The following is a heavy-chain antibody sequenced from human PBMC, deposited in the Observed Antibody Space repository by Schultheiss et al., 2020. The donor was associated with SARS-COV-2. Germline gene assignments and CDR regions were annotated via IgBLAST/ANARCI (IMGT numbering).Heavy chain of an antibody. CDR2: INPNSGGT. D-gene: IGHD3-10*01. Sequence: ASVKVSCKASGYTFTGYYMHWVRQAPGQGLEWMGRINPNSGGTNYAQKVQGRVSMTTDTSTRTAYMELSRLRSDDTAVYYCARGAYYGSGFPGFDPWGQGTLVTVSS. CDR1: GYTFTGYY. J-gene: IGHJ5*02. CDR3: ARGAYYGSGFPGFDP. V-gene: IGHV1-2*06.